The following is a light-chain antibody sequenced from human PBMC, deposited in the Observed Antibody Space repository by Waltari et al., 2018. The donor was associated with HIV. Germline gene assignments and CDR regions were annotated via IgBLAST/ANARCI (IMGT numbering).Light chain of an antibody. CDR3: QAWDTTTAV. J-gene: IGLJ1*01. CDR1: KLGNKY. Sequence: YDLTQPPSVSVSPGQTATITCSGDKLGNKYVSWYRQRPGQSPVLVIYSDAKRPSGIPERFSGSNSGITATLTISGTQAMDEGDYYCQAWDTTTAVFGTGTRVTVL. CDR2: SDA. V-gene: IGLV3-1*01.